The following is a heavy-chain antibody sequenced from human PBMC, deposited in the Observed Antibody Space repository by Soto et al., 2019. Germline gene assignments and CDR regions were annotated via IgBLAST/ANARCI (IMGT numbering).Heavy chain of an antibody. Sequence: QVQLQESGPGLVKPSQTLSLTCTVSGGSISSGGYYWSWIRQHPGKGLEWIGYIYYSGSTYYNPSLKSRVTISVDTSKNQFSLKLSSGTAADTAVYYCARERSGYSSSWYVHYWGQGTLVTVSS. CDR2: IYYSGST. D-gene: IGHD6-13*01. J-gene: IGHJ4*02. CDR1: GGSISSGGYY. CDR3: ARERSGYSSSWYVHY. V-gene: IGHV4-31*03.